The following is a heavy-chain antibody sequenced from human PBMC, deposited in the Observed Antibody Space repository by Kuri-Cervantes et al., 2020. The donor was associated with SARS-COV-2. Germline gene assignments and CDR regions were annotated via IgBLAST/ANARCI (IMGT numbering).Heavy chain of an antibody. D-gene: IGHD6-13*01. Sequence: SETLSLTCTVSGGSISSTSSYWGWIRQPPGKGLECIGTIYYGGSTYYNPSLKSRITISVDTSKNQFSLRLSSVTPADTAVYYCARHATGYSSSSYLGYYAMDVWGKGTTVTVSS. J-gene: IGHJ6*04. V-gene: IGHV4-39*01. CDR3: ARHATGYSSSSYLGYYAMDV. CDR1: GGSISSTSSY. CDR2: IYYGGST.